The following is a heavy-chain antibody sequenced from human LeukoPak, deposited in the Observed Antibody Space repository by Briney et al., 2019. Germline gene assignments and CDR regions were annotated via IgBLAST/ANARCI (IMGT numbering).Heavy chain of an antibody. Sequence: SETLSLTCAVYGGSFSGYYWSWIRQPPGKGLEWIGSIYYSGSTYYNPSLKSRVTISVDTSKNQFSLKLSSVTAADTAVYYCAMRMDCSSTSCYDHPDAFDIWGQGTMVTVSS. J-gene: IGHJ3*02. V-gene: IGHV4-34*01. CDR1: GGSFSGYY. CDR3: AMRMDCSSTSCYDHPDAFDI. CDR2: IYYSGST. D-gene: IGHD2-2*01.